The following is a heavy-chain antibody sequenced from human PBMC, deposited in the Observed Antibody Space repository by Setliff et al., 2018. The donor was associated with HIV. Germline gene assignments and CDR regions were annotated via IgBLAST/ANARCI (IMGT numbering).Heavy chain of an antibody. Sequence: SVKVSCKASGGTFSTHAINWVRQAPGQGLEWMGGSTPILDTTNYAQKFQGRVTITADESRSTAYMELSSLSSEDTAVFYCARVGHSSSYHYYGMDVWGQGTTVTVSS. CDR2: STPILDTT. CDR1: GGTFSTHA. J-gene: IGHJ6*02. V-gene: IGHV1-69*13. D-gene: IGHD6-13*01. CDR3: ARVGHSSSYHYYGMDV.